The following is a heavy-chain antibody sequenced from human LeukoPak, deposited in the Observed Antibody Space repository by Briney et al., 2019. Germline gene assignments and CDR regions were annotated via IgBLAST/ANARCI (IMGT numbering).Heavy chain of an antibody. Sequence: GGSLRLSCAASGFAFSSYGMHWVRQAPGKGLEWVAYIHYDSSTEDYADSVKGRFTISRDNSKNTLFLQMNNLRAEDTAVYYCAKDRRYCSSTSCYGGWYYYYYMDVWGKGTTVTISS. CDR3: AKDRRYCSSTSCYGGWYYYYYMDV. V-gene: IGHV3-30*02. J-gene: IGHJ6*03. CDR2: IHYDSSTE. D-gene: IGHD2-2*01. CDR1: GFAFSSYG.